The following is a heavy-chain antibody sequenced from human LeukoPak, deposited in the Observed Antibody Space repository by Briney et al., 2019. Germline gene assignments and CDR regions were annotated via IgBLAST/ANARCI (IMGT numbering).Heavy chain of an antibody. CDR3: ASRPRDAAALDY. Sequence: QSGGSLRLSCVASGFSVSGVYMSWVRQAPGKGLEWVSVIYSDDSTYYADSVKGRFTISRDNSKNTLNLQMNSLRAEDTAVYYCASRPRDAAALDYWGQGTLVTVSS. D-gene: IGHD6-13*01. CDR1: GFSVSGVY. CDR2: IYSDDST. V-gene: IGHV3-53*01. J-gene: IGHJ4*02.